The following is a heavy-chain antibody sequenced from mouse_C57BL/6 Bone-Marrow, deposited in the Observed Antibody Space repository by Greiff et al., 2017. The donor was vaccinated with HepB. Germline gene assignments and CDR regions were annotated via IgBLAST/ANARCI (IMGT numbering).Heavy chain of an antibody. J-gene: IGHJ2*01. V-gene: IGHV1-64*01. CDR2: IHPNSGST. CDR1: GYTFTSYW. CDR3: ATWVGKYFDY. D-gene: IGHD1-1*02. Sequence: QVQLQQPGAELVKPGASVKLSCKASGYTFTSYWMHWVKQRPGQGLEWIGMIHPNSGSTNYNEKFKSKATMTVDKSSSTAYMQLSSLTSEDSAVYYCATWVGKYFDYWGQGTTLTVSS.